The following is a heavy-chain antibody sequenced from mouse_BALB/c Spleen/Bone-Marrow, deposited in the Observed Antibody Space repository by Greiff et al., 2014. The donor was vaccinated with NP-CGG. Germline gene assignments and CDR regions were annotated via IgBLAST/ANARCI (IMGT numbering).Heavy chain of an antibody. CDR1: GFTFSSYA. CDR2: ISSGGSYT. D-gene: IGHD2-10*01. CDR3: ARPSYYGDAMDY. J-gene: IGHJ4*01. Sequence: EVKLVESGGDLVKPGGSLKLSCAASGFTFSSYAMSWVRQTPEKRLEWVATISSGGSYTYYLDSVKGRFTISRDNAKNTLYLQMSSLSSEDTAMYYCARPSYYGDAMDYWGQGTSVTVSS. V-gene: IGHV5-9-1*01.